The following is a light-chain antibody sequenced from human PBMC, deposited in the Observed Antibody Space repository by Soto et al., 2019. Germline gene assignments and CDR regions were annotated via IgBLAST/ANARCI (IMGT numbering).Light chain of an antibody. Sequence: QSVLTQPPSVSGALGQKVTISGTGSSSNIGAGYDVNWYHQLPGTAPKLLIHGNSNRPSGVPDRFSGSKSGTSASLAITGLQAEDEADYFCQSYDSSLSGYVFGTGTKVTV. CDR3: QSYDSSLSGYV. CDR1: SSNIGAGYD. CDR2: GNS. V-gene: IGLV1-40*01. J-gene: IGLJ1*01.